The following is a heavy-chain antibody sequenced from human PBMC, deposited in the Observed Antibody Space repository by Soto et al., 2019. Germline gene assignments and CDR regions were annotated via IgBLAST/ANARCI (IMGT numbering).Heavy chain of an antibody. CDR3: ARLFSPDGYVSY. V-gene: IGHV4-39*01. J-gene: IGHJ4*02. Sequence: QLQLQESGPGLVKPSETLSLTCTVSGGSISSSSYYWGWIRQPPGKGLEWIGSIYYSGSTYYNPSLKSRVTISVDTSKNQFSLKLSSVTAADTAVYYCARLFSPDGYVSYWGQGTLVTVSS. CDR1: GGSISSSSYY. D-gene: IGHD5-12*01. CDR2: IYYSGST.